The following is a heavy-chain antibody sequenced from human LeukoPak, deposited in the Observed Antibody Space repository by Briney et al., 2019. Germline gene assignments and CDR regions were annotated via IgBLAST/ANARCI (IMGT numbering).Heavy chain of an antibody. Sequence: PGGSLRLSCAASGFTFSRFSMSWVRQAPGKGLEWVSSISSSSSYIYYADSVKGRFTISRDNAKNSLYLQMNSLRAEDTAVYYCARDAYFAGGWFNFYFYYYMDVWGKGTTVTVAS. D-gene: IGHD6-19*01. V-gene: IGHV3-21*01. CDR1: GFTFSRFS. J-gene: IGHJ6*03. CDR2: ISSSSSYI. CDR3: ARDAYFAGGWFNFYFYYYMDV.